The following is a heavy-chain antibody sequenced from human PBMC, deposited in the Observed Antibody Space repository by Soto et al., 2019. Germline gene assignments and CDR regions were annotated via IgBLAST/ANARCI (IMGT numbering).Heavy chain of an antibody. Sequence: QLQLQESGPGLVKPSETLSLTCTVSGGSISSSSYYWGWIRQPPGKGLEWIGSIYYSGSTYYNPALKXXVXKXXDTAKNQFSLKLSSVTAADTAVYYCARYKGWLLDYWGQGTLVTVSS. V-gene: IGHV4-39*01. D-gene: IGHD5-12*01. J-gene: IGHJ4*02. CDR2: IYYSGST. CDR3: ARYKGWLLDY. CDR1: GGSISSSSYY.